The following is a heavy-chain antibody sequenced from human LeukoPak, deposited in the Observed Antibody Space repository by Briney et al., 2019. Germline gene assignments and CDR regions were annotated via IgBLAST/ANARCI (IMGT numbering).Heavy chain of an antibody. CDR2: ISIGGDTT. CDR3: GKELLHNYC. V-gene: IGHV3-23*01. CDR1: GYTFSSHG. J-gene: IGHJ1*01. Sequence: PGGSLRLSCAASGYTFSSHGMCWVRQAPGRGLEWVSSISIGGDTTYSNPAKSRFTISRDNSKNTLYPQLDSLIAADTPTYYCGKELLHNYCRGQGALVT. D-gene: IGHD1-1*01.